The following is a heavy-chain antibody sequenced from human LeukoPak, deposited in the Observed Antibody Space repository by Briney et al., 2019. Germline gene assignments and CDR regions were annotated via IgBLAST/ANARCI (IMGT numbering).Heavy chain of an antibody. CDR2: IRRYGGEK. D-gene: IGHD5-18*01. V-gene: IGHV3-7*01. J-gene: IGHJ4*02. CDR1: TFTFTPDW. Sequence: GGSLRLSCEASTFTFTPDWMSWVRQAPGKGLEWVAMIRRYGGEKYYVDSVKGRFTISRDNAKNTLYLQMDSLRDEDTAVYYCASLDTAHPSGVYWGQGTLVAVSS. CDR3: ASLDTAHPSGVY.